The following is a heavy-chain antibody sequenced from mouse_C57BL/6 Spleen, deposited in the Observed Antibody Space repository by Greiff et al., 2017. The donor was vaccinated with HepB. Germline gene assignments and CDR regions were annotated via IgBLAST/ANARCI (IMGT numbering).Heavy chain of an antibody. V-gene: IGHV3-6*01. Sequence: DVQLVESGPGLVKPSQSLSLTCSVTGYSITSGYYWNWIRQFPGNKLEWMGYISYDGSNNYNPSLKNRISITRDTSKNQFFLKLNSVTTEDTATYYCASYDYDGGFAYWGQGTLVTVSA. D-gene: IGHD2-4*01. J-gene: IGHJ3*01. CDR3: ASYDYDGGFAY. CDR1: GYSITSGYY. CDR2: ISYDGSN.